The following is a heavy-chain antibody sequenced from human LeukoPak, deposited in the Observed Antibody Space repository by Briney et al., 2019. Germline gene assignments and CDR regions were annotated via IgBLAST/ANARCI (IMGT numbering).Heavy chain of an antibody. CDR2: ITSRNV. CDR1: GFTFDDYA. Sequence: PGGSLRLSCAASGFTFDDYAMNWVRQAPGKGLEWVSSITSRNVKYADSVRGRFTFSRDSSKNTLYLQLDSLRVEGTTLYYCAKDLKKVGSSPWYFDLWGRGTLVTVSS. J-gene: IGHJ2*01. D-gene: IGHD1-26*01. V-gene: IGHV3-23*01. CDR3: AKDLKKVGSSPWYFDL.